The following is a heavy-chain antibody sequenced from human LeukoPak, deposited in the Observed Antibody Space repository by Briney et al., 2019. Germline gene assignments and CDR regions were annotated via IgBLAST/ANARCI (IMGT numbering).Heavy chain of an antibody. J-gene: IGHJ4*02. Sequence: GGSLRFSCAASGFTFSSYGMHWVRQAPGKGLEWVAVISYDGSNKYYADSVKGRLTISRDNSKNTLYLQMNSLRAEDTAVYYCAKGTTYYYDSIDYWGQGTLVTVSS. CDR1: GFTFSSYG. CDR2: ISYDGSNK. CDR3: AKGTTYYYDSIDY. V-gene: IGHV3-30*18. D-gene: IGHD3-22*01.